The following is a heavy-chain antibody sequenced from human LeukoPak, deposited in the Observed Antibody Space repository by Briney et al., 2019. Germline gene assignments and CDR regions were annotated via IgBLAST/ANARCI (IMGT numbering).Heavy chain of an antibody. Sequence: SETLSLTCTVSGGSVSSGSYYWSWIRQPPGKGLEWIGYIYYSGSTNYNPSLKSRVTTSVDTSKNQFSLKLSSVTAADTAVYYCAGEGYSGYALDYWGQGTLATVSS. V-gene: IGHV4-61*01. CDR1: GGSVSSGSYY. CDR2: IYYSGST. J-gene: IGHJ4*02. D-gene: IGHD5-12*01. CDR3: AGEGYSGYALDY.